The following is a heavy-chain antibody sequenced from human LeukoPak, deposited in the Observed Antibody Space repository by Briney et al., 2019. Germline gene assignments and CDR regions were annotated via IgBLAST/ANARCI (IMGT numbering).Heavy chain of an antibody. V-gene: IGHV3-23*01. CDR1: GFTFTTYA. CDR3: ARGSYGMDV. Sequence: GYLRLSCAASGFTFTTYAMSWVRQAPGKGLEWVSSVSKSDGTTYYADSVKGRLTISRDNSKNTLHLQMNGLRAEDTAVYYCARGSYGMDVWGQGTTVTVSS. CDR2: VSKSDGTT. J-gene: IGHJ6*02.